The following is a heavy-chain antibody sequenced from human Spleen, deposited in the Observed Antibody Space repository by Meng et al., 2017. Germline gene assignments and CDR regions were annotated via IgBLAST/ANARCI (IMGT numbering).Heavy chain of an antibody. CDR3: ARGSFLLTSDYYYGMDV. J-gene: IGHJ6*02. V-gene: IGHV1-3*01. CDR2: INAGNGNT. D-gene: IGHD3-3*02. CDR1: GYTFTSYA. Sequence: ASVKVSCKASGYTFTSYAMHWVRQAPGQRLEWMGWINAGNGNTKYSQKFQGRVTITRDTSTSTAYMELSSLRSEDTAVYYCARGSFLLTSDYYYGMDVWGQGTTVTVSS.